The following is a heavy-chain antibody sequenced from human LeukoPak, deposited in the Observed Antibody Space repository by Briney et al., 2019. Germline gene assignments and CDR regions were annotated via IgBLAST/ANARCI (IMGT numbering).Heavy chain of an antibody. CDR1: GFTFSSYA. J-gene: IGHJ4*02. D-gene: IGHD2-2*01. Sequence: GGXLRLSCAASGFTFSSYAMSWVRQAPGXXLEWVSAISGSGGSTYYAASVKGRFTISRDNSKNTLYLQMNSLRAEDTAVYYCARDTQDIVVVPAVPYYFDYWGQGTLVTVSS. V-gene: IGHV3-23*01. CDR2: ISGSGGST. CDR3: ARDTQDIVVVPAVPYYFDY.